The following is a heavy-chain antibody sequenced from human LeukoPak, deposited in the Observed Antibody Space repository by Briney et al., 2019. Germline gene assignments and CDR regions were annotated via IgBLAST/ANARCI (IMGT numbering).Heavy chain of an antibody. D-gene: IGHD3-22*01. V-gene: IGHV3-21*01. CDR2: ISSSSSYI. CDR3: ARVRDSSGYNAFDI. Sequence: PGGSLRLSCAASGFTFSSYSMNWVRQAPGKELEWVSSISSSSSYIYYADSVKGQFTISRDNAKNSLYLQMNSLRAEDTAVYYCARVRDSSGYNAFDIWGQGTMVTVSS. J-gene: IGHJ3*02. CDR1: GFTFSSYS.